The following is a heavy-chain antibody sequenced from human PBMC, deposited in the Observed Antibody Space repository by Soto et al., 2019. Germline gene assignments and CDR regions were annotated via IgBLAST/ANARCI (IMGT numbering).Heavy chain of an antibody. Sequence: PGESVKISCKGSEYTFTNYWIGWVRQLPGKGLEWMGFIYPFDSDTRYNPSFQGQVTISADKSITTAYLQWSTLKASDSALYYCTRVSTSPSRHLSYHYFSLDVWGLGTTVTVS. CDR2: IYPFDSDT. J-gene: IGHJ6*02. CDR3: TRVSTSPSRHLSYHYFSLDV. V-gene: IGHV5-51*01. D-gene: IGHD2-8*01. CDR1: EYTFTNYW.